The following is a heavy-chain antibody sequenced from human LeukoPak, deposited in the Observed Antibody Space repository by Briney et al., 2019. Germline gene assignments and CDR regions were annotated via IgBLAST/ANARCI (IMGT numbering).Heavy chain of an antibody. CDR2: ISYDGSNK. J-gene: IGHJ6*02. CDR1: GFTFSSYA. D-gene: IGHD3-10*01. V-gene: IGHV3-30-3*01. Sequence: GGSLRLSCAASGFTFSSYAMHWVRQAPGKGLEWVAVISYDGSNKYHADSVKGRFTISRDNSKNILYLQMNSLRAEDTAVYYCTRDWESTYYYGSGTYYYYGMDVWGQGTTVTVS. CDR3: TRDWESTYYYGSGTYYYYGMDV.